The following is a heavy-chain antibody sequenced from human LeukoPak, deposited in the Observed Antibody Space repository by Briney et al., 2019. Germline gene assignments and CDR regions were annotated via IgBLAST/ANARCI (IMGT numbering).Heavy chain of an antibody. CDR2: IYSSGST. J-gene: IGHJ2*01. CDR3: ARAFRARYFDL. CDR1: AGSISSHY. D-gene: IGHD2/OR15-2a*01. Sequence: PSETLSLTCTVSAGSISSHYWSWIRQPAGKGLEWIGRIYSSGSTDYNPSLQSRVTMSVDTSKNQFSLKLSSVTAADTAVYYCARAFRARYFDLWGRGTLVTVSS. V-gene: IGHV4-4*07.